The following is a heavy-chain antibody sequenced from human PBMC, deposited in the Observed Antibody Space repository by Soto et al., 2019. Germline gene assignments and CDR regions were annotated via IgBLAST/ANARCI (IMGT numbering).Heavy chain of an antibody. V-gene: IGHV4-61*01. CDR3: AREDSSGWLYNWFDP. CDR2: IYYSGST. D-gene: IGHD6-19*01. J-gene: IGHJ5*02. CDR1: GDSVSSTTYY. Sequence: ETLSLTCTVSGDSVSSTTYYWSWIRQPPGKGLEWIGYIYYSGSTNYNPSLKSRVTISVDTSKNQFSLKLSSVTAADTAVYYRAREDSSGWLYNWFDPWGQGTLVTVSS.